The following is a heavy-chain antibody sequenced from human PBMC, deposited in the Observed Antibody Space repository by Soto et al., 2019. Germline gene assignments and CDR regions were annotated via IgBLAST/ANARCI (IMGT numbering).Heavy chain of an antibody. CDR1: GYTFTSYG. V-gene: IGHV1-18*01. CDR3: ARDSRAAARNYDILTGSGYYYGMDV. Sequence: ASVKVSCKASGYTFTSYGISWVRQAPGQGLEWMGWISAYNGNTNYAQKHQGRVNMTTDTSTSTAYMELRSLRSDDTAVYYCARDSRAAARNYDILTGSGYYYGMDVWGQGTTVTVSS. D-gene: IGHD3-9*01. CDR2: ISAYNGNT. J-gene: IGHJ6*02.